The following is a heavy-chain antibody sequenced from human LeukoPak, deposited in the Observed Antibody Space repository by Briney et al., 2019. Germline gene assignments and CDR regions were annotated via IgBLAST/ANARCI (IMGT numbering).Heavy chain of an antibody. V-gene: IGHV3-23*01. CDR2: ISGSGGST. J-gene: IGHJ3*02. CDR1: GFTFSSYA. Sequence: EGSLRLSCAASGFTFSSYAMSWVRQAPGKGLEWVSAISGSGGSTYYADSVKGRFTISRDNSKNTLYLQMNSLRAEDTAVYYCANGASYDSGRHDAFDIWGQGTMVTVSS. D-gene: IGHD3-10*01. CDR3: ANGASYDSGRHDAFDI.